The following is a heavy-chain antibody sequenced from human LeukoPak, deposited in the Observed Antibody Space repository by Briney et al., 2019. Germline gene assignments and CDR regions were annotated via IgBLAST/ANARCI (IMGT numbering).Heavy chain of an antibody. CDR1: GGSIRSYY. CDR3: ARRLYYYYGMDV. J-gene: IGHJ6*02. V-gene: IGHV4-59*08. Sequence: PSETLSLTCTVSGGSIRSYYWSWIRQPPGKGLEWIGYIYYSGSTNYNPSLKSRGTISVDTSKNQFSLKLSSVTAADTAVYYCARRLYYYYGMDVWGQGTTVTVSS. CDR2: IYYSGST.